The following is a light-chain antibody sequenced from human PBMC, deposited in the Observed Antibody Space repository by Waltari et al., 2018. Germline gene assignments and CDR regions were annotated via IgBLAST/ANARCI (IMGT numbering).Light chain of an antibody. CDR3: QQSRRWPQRT. CDR1: ENVGTD. CDR2: FAN. V-gene: IGKV3D-15*01. Sequence: EIVMTQSPVPLSVSQGAAIPLSCTASENVGTDVAWYRHKPGQPPRLLIYFANSRATGVPARISGSGSGTDFTLSISSLESEDFAFYYCQQSRRWPQRTFGRGTKLEI. J-gene: IGKJ2*01.